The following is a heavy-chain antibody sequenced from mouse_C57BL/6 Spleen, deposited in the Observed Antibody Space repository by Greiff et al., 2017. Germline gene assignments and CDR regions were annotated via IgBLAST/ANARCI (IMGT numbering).Heavy chain of an antibody. D-gene: IGHD1-1*01. CDR2: IDPSDSYT. Sequence: QVHVKQPGAELVKPGASVKLSCKASGYTFTSYWMQWVKQRPGQGLEWIGEIDPSDSYTNYNQKFKGKATLTVDTSSSTAYMQLSSLTSEDSAVXYCARDGYWGQGTTLTVSS. CDR3: ARDGY. CDR1: GYTFTSYW. V-gene: IGHV1-50*01. J-gene: IGHJ2*01.